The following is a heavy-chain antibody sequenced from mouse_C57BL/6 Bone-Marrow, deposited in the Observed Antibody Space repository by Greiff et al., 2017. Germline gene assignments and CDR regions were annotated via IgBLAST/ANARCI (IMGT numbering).Heavy chain of an antibody. Sequence: VQLQQSGPELVKPGASVKIPCKASGYTFTDYNMDWVKQSHGKSLEWIGDINPNNGGTIYNQKFKGKATLTVAKSSSTAYMELRSLTSEDTAVYYGARAGHDGYYGYFDVWGTGTTVTVSS. CDR1: GYTFTDYN. D-gene: IGHD2-3*01. J-gene: IGHJ1*03. CDR2: INPNNGGT. V-gene: IGHV1-18*01. CDR3: ARAGHDGYYGYFDV.